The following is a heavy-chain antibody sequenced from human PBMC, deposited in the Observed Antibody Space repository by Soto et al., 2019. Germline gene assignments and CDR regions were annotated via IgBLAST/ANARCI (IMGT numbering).Heavy chain of an antibody. D-gene: IGHD2-15*01. CDR3: ARGYCSGGSCYPGPRCYFDY. CDR1: GYTFTSYY. J-gene: IGHJ4*02. V-gene: IGHV1-46*01. CDR2: INPSGGST. Sequence: QVQLVQSGAEVKKPGASVKVSCKASGYTFTSYYMHWVRQAPGQGLEWMGIINPSGGSTSYAQKFQGRVTMTRDTSTSTVYTELSSLRSEDTAVYYCARGYCSGGSCYPGPRCYFDYWGQGTLVTVSS.